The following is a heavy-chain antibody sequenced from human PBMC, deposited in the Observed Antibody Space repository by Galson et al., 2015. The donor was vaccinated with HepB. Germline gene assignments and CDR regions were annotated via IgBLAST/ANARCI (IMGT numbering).Heavy chain of an antibody. J-gene: IGHJ4*02. CDR1: GYTFTDYY. D-gene: IGHD3-10*01. CDR2: INPKTGGT. V-gene: IGHV1-2*02. CDR3: SRARGRFGELYRDY. Sequence: SVKVSCKASGYTFTDYYIHWVRQAPGRGLEWMGWINPKTGGTNYAQRLQGRATLTRDTSISTTYMEVKRLRSDDTAVYYCSRARGRFGELYRDYWGQGSLVTVSS.